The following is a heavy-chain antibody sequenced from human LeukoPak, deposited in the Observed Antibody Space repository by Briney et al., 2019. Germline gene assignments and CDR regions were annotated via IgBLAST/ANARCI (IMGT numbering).Heavy chain of an antibody. CDR1: GGSFSGYY. V-gene: IGHV4-34*01. D-gene: IGHD2-15*01. Sequence: SETLSLTCAVYGGSFSGYYWSWIRQPPGKGLEWIGEINHSGSTNYNPSLKSRVTISVDTSKNQFSLKLSSVTAADTAVYYCARYVEGYCSGGSCFYFDYWGQGTLVTVSS. J-gene: IGHJ4*02. CDR2: INHSGST. CDR3: ARYVEGYCSGGSCFYFDY.